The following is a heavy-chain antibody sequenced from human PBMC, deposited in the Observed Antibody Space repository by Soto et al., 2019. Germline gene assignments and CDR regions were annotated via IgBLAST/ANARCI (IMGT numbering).Heavy chain of an antibody. V-gene: IGHV4-39*01. CDR2: LYYTGST. CDR3: ARQSTNKSWYYGRFDP. CDR1: GDSISSVAHY. D-gene: IGHD6-13*01. J-gene: IGHJ5*02. Sequence: HLQGSGPGLLKPSETLSLTCSVSGDSISSVAHYWAWVRQPPGKGLEWIGSLYYTGSTYYNPSLKSRAAISIDTSKNQFSLNLMSTTAADTAVYYCARQSTNKSWYYGRFDPWGHGTLVTVSS.